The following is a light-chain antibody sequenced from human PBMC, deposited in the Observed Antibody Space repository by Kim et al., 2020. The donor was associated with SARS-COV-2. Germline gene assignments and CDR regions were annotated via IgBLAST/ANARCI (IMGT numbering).Light chain of an antibody. J-gene: IGLJ1*01. Sequence: PGKMARITCGGNNIGSKSVHWYQQKPGQAPVLVIYYDSDRPSGIPERFSGSNSGNTATLTISRVEAGDEADYYCQVWDSSSDLSYVFGTGTKVTVL. CDR2: YDS. V-gene: IGLV3-21*04. CDR3: QVWDSSSDLSYV. CDR1: NIGSKS.